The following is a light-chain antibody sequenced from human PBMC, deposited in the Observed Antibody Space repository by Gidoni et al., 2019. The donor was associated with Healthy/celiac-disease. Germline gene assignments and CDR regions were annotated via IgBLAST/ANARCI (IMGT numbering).Light chain of an antibody. V-gene: IGKV3-11*01. Sequence: DIVLTQSPATLSLSPGERATLPCRASQSVSSYLAWYHQKPGQAPRLLIYDASNRATGIPARFSGSGSGTDFTLTISSLEPEEFAVYYCQQRSNWPWTFGQGTKVEIK. CDR1: QSVSSY. CDR2: DAS. CDR3: QQRSNWPWT. J-gene: IGKJ1*01.